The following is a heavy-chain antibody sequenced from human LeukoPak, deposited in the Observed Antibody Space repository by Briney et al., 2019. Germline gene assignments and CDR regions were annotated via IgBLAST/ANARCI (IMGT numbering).Heavy chain of an antibody. V-gene: IGHV3-53*05. Sequence: GGSLRLSCAASGFTVSGNYVSWVRQAPGKGLEWVSVIYIGGRTYYADSVKGRFTISRDNSRNTLFLQMRGLRPEDTAIYYCAREGVGYFFDYWGQGALVTVSS. CDR1: GFTVSGNY. J-gene: IGHJ4*02. CDR2: IYIGGRT. D-gene: IGHD5-18*01. CDR3: AREGVGYFFDY.